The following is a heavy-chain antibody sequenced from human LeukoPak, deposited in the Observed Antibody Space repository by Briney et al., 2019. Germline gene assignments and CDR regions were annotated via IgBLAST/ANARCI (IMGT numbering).Heavy chain of an antibody. J-gene: IGHJ4*02. CDR1: GFTFGSYD. CDR2: ISGSGGST. CDR3: AKDSSSGTYFDY. Sequence: GGSLRLSCAASGFTFGSYDMSWVRQAPGKGLEWVSAISGSGGSTYYADSVKGRFTISRDNSKNTLYLQLKSLRAEDTAVYYCAKDSSSGTYFDYWGQGTLVPVSS. V-gene: IGHV3-23*01. D-gene: IGHD6-6*01.